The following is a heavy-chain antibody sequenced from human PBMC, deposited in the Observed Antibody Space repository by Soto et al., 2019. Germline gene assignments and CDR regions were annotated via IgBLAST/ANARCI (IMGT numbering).Heavy chain of an antibody. V-gene: IGHV4-34*01. CDR1: GGSFSGYY. Sequence: SETLSLTCAVYGGSFSGYYWSWIRQPPGKGLEWIGEINHSGSTNYNPSLKSRVTISVDTSKNQFSLKLSSVTAADTAVYYCASRVTMIRGAISFEWFDPWGQGTLVTVSS. D-gene: IGHD3-10*01. CDR2: INHSGST. J-gene: IGHJ5*02. CDR3: ASRVTMIRGAISFEWFDP.